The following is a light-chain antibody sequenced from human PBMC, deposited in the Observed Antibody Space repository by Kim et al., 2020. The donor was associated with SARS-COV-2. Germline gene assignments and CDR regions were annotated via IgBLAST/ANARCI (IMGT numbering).Light chain of an antibody. CDR3: HQYNSYSHT. J-gene: IGKJ2*01. CDR1: QSISSR. V-gene: IGKV1-5*01. CDR2: AAS. Sequence: DIQMTQSPSTLSASVGDRVTITCRASQSISSRLAWYQQRPGKAPELLIYAASTLERGVPSRFSGTGSGTEFTLTISSLQSDDLATYYCHQYNSYSHTFGQGTKLEIK.